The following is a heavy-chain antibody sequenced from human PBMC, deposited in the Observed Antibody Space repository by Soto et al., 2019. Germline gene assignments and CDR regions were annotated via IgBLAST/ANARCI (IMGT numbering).Heavy chain of an antibody. V-gene: IGHV5-51*01. CDR3: ARRVGYCSSTSCYAYYYGMDV. CDR1: GYSSTSYW. Sequence: GESLKISCKGSGYSSTSYWIGWVRQMPGKGLEWMGIIYPGDSDTRYSPSFQGQVTISADKSISTAYLQWSSLKASDTAMYYCARRVGYCSSTSCYAYYYGMDVLGQGTTVTVSS. CDR2: IYPGDSDT. D-gene: IGHD2-2*01. J-gene: IGHJ6*02.